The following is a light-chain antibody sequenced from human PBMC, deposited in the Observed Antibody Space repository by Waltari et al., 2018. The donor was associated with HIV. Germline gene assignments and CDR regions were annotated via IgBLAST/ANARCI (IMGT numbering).Light chain of an antibody. CDR2: NVS. CDR3: MQGTYLPRT. CDR1: QSLLNSDRNPY. V-gene: IGKV2-30*01. Sequence: VAMTQSPLSLPVTLGQPASIPCSSTQSLLNSDRNPYLSWFHQRPGQSPRRLLYNVSNRDSGVPDSFSGRGAGNDVTLRISRVEAEDVCTYYCMQGTYLPRTLGEGTKVEIK. J-gene: IGKJ1*01.